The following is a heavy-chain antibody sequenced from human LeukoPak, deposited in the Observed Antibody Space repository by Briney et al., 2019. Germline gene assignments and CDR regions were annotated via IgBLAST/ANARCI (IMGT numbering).Heavy chain of an antibody. CDR1: GRSLSSGGYY. CDR2: IYYSGSP. D-gene: IGHD6-6*01. J-gene: IGHJ6*03. Sequence: SDTLSLTRTVSGRSLSSGGYYWRWIRQHPGKGLEWIGYIYYSGSPYYDPSLKSRVTISVDTSNNHFSLQLSSVTAADTALYYCARVDGSSSGNYYYYMDVWGKGTTVTVSS. CDR3: ARVDGSSSGNYYYYMDV. V-gene: IGHV4-31*03.